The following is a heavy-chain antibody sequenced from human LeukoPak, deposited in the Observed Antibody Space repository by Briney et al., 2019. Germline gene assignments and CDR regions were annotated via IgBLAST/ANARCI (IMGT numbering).Heavy chain of an antibody. D-gene: IGHD3-16*02. CDR1: GGSFSGYY. Sequence: SETLSLTCAVYGGSFSGYYWSWIRQPSGKGLEWIGEINHSGSTNYNPSLKSRVTISVDTSKNQFSLKLSSVTAADTAVHYCARRTFGGVIAYWGQGTLVTVSS. CDR3: ARRTFGGVIAY. CDR2: INHSGST. V-gene: IGHV4-34*01. J-gene: IGHJ4*02.